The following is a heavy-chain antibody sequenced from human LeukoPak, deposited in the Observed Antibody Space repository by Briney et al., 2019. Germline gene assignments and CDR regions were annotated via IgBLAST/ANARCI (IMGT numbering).Heavy chain of an antibody. CDR1: GLTVSSNY. D-gene: IGHD5-18*01. CDR2: IYSGGTK. J-gene: IGHJ3*02. V-gene: IGHV3-53*01. Sequence: GGSLRLSCAASGLTVSSNYMSWVRQAPGKGLEWVSVIYSGGTKYYADSVKGRFTISRDNSKNTLYLQMDSLRAEDTAVYYCARSMRVSWIQMWFDIWGQGTMVTVSS. CDR3: ARSMRVSWIQMWFDI.